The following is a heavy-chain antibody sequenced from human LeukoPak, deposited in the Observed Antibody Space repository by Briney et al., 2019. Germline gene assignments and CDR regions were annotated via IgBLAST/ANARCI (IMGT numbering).Heavy chain of an antibody. CDR2: INPNSGGT. Sequence: ASVKVSCKSTAYTFTGYYMHWVRQARGKGLEWLGWINPNSGGTNYAQKFQGRVTMTRDTSISTAYMELSRLRSDDTAVYYCAADSSGSNPGYWGQGTLVTVSS. CDR1: AYTFTGYY. CDR3: AADSSGSNPGY. V-gene: IGHV1-2*02. J-gene: IGHJ4*02. D-gene: IGHD3-22*01.